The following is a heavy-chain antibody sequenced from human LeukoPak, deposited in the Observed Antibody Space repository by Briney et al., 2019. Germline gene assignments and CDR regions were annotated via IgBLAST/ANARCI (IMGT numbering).Heavy chain of an antibody. CDR3: AREPDA. CDR2: VHHTGRA. Sequence: SETLSLTCTVSGDSISGSNYHWGWIRQPPGKGLEWLGTVHHTGRAFYNPSPRGRTTVSVDTSKNQFSLKLTSVTAADTAVYYCAREPDAWGQGTLVTVSS. V-gene: IGHV4-39*07. J-gene: IGHJ5*02. CDR1: GDSISGSNYH.